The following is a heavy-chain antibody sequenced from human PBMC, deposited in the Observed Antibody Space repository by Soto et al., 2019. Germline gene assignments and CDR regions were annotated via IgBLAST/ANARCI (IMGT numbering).Heavy chain of an antibody. CDR3: ARREIRDTTRSHYYYGMDV. V-gene: IGHV1-69*13. CDR1: GGTFSSYA. D-gene: IGHD1-1*01. J-gene: IGHJ6*02. CDR2: IIPIFGTA. Sequence: SVKVSCKASGGTFSSYAISWVRQAPGQGLEWMGGIIPIFGTANYAQKFQGRVTITADESTSTAYMELSSLRSEDTAVYYCARREIRDTTRSHYYYGMDVWGQGTTVTVSS.